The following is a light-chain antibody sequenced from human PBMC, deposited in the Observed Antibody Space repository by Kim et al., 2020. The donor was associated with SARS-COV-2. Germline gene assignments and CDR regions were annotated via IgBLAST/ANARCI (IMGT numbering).Light chain of an antibody. CDR3: YSAADKGV. Sequence: SYELTQPSSVSVSPGQTARITCSGDVLAKKCARWFQQKPGQAPVLVIYKDSERPSGIPERFSGSSSGTTVTLTISGAQVEDEADYYCYSAADKGVFGGGTQLTFL. CDR1: VLAKKC. V-gene: IGLV3-27*01. CDR2: KDS. J-gene: IGLJ3*02.